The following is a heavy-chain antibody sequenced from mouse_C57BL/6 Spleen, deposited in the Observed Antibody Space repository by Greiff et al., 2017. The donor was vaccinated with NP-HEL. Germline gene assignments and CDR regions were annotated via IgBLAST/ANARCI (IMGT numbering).Heavy chain of an antibody. CDR1: GYTFTSYW. CDR2: INPSSGYT. V-gene: IGHV1-7*01. CDR3: AIIYYYGSSLD. D-gene: IGHD1-1*01. Sequence: VQGVESGAELAKPGASVKLSCKASGYTFTSYWMHWVKQRPGQGLEWIGYINPSSGYTKYNQKFKDKATLTADKSSSTAYMQLSSLTYEDSAVYYCAIIYYYGSSLDWGQGTTLTVSS. J-gene: IGHJ2*01.